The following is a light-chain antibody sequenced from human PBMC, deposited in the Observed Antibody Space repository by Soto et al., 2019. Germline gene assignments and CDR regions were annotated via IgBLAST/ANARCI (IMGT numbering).Light chain of an antibody. J-gene: IGKJ3*01. V-gene: IGKV1-5*03. CDR2: KAS. CDR1: QSISSW. CDR3: HQSFT. Sequence: DIQMTQSPSTLSASVGDRVTITCRASQSISSWLAWYQQKPGKVPKLLIYKASTLESGVPSRFCGSGSETEFTLTISSLQPDDFATYYFHQSFTIGPGPKVNIK.